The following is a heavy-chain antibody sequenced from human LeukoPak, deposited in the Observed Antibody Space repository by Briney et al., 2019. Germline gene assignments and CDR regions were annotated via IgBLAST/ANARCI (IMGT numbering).Heavy chain of an antibody. J-gene: IGHJ4*02. Sequence: SETLSLTCTVSGYSISSGYLWGWIRQPPGKGLEWIGSTYHGGTTYSNPSLKSRVIISEDTSKNQCSLKLSSVTAADTAVYYWARGSGDWTYYFDYWGQGTLVTVSS. CDR3: ARGSGDWTYYFDY. V-gene: IGHV4-38-2*02. CDR2: TYHGGTT. D-gene: IGHD2-21*02. CDR1: GYSISSGYL.